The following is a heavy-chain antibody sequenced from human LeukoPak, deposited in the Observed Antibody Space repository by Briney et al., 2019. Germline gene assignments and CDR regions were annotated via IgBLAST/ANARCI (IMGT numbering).Heavy chain of an antibody. J-gene: IGHJ3*02. CDR3: AKDWPSEWQQLPDYDAVDI. V-gene: IGHV3-23*01. D-gene: IGHD6-13*01. CDR2: ISASGGNT. Sequence: PGGSLRLSCAASGFTFNNYAMTWVRQAPGKGLEWVSSISASGGNTYYSDYVEGRFTISRDNSKNTLYLQMNSLRVEDTAVYYCAKDWPSEWQQLPDYDAVDIWGQGMMVSVSS. CDR1: GFTFNNYA.